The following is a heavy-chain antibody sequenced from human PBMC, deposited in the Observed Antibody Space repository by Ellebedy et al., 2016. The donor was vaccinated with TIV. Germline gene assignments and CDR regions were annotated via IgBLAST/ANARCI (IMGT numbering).Heavy chain of an antibody. J-gene: IGHJ4*02. V-gene: IGHV1-69*04. CDR3: ARNSGYDSGVVRLLYYFDY. CDR2: IIPILGIA. D-gene: IGHD5-12*01. Sequence: ASVKVSCKASGGTFSSYAISWVRQAPGQGLEWMGRIIPILGIANYAQKFQGRVTITADKSTSTAYMELSSLRSEDTAVYYCARNSGYDSGVVRLLYYFDYWGQGTLVTVSS. CDR1: GGTFSSYA.